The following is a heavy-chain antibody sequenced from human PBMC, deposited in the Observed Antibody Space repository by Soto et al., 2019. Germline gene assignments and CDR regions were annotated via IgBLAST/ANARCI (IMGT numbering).Heavy chain of an antibody. J-gene: IGHJ4*02. CDR3: AREYTPLVTGYYFDY. Sequence: GGSLRLSCAASGFTFSSYAMHWVRQAPGKGLEWVAVISYDGSNKYYAVSMRGRFTISRDNSENTLYLQMDSLRADDTAVYYCAREYTPLVTGYYFDYWGQGTLVTVSS. D-gene: IGHD5-18*01. CDR1: GFTFSSYA. V-gene: IGHV3-30-3*01. CDR2: ISYDGSNK.